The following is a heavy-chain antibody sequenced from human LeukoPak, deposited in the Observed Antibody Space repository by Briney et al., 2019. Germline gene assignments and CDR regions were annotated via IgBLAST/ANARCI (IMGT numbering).Heavy chain of an antibody. Sequence: SQTLSLTCTVSGGSISSGGYYWSWIRQPPGKGLEWIGYIYHSGSTYYNPSLKSRVTISVDRSKNQFSLKLSSVTAADTAVYYCARDVSSSATLVRYYGMDVWGQGTTVTVSS. J-gene: IGHJ6*02. V-gene: IGHV4-30-2*01. CDR3: ARDVSSSATLVRYYGMDV. CDR1: GGSISSGGYY. D-gene: IGHD6-13*01. CDR2: IYHSGST.